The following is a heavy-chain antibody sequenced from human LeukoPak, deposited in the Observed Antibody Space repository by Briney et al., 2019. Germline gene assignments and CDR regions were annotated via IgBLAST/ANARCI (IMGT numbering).Heavy chain of an antibody. J-gene: IGHJ5*02. Sequence: SETLSLTCTVSGGSISSYYWSWIRQPPGKGLEWIGYIYYSGSTNYNPSLKSRVTISVDTSKNQFSLKLSSVTAADTAVYYCAREGRRSDCSSTGCYAKLYNWFDPWGQGTLVTVSS. CDR2: IYYSGST. CDR3: AREGRRSDCSSTGCYAKLYNWFDP. V-gene: IGHV4-59*01. CDR1: GGSISSYY. D-gene: IGHD2-2*01.